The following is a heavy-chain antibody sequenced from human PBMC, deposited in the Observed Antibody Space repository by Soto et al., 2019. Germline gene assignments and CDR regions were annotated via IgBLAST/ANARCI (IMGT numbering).Heavy chain of an antibody. J-gene: IGHJ4*02. CDR2: ISYDGSNK. CDR3: ARRDRGDYYDSSGPIDY. D-gene: IGHD3-22*01. Sequence: GGSLRLSCAASGFTFSSYAMHWVRQAPGKGLEWVAVISYDGSNKYYADSVKGRFTISRDNSKNTLYLQMNSLRAEDTAVYYCARRDRGDYYDSSGPIDYWGQGTLVTVSS. V-gene: IGHV3-30-3*01. CDR1: GFTFSSYA.